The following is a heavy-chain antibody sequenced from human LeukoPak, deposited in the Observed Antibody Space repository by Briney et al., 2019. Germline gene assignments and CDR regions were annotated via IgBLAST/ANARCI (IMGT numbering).Heavy chain of an antibody. CDR3: ARGLLSYDYFDY. CDR2: IYHSGST. Sequence: PSETLSLTCAVSGGSISSGGYSWSWIRQPPGKGLEWIGYIYHSGSTYYNPSLKSRVTISVDRSKNQFSLKLSSGTAADTAVYYCARGLLSYDYFDYWGQGTLVTVSS. CDR1: GGSISSGGYS. D-gene: IGHD2-21*02. V-gene: IGHV4-30-2*01. J-gene: IGHJ4*02.